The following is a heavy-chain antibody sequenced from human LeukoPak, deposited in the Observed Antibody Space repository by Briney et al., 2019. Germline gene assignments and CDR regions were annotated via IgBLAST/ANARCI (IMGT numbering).Heavy chain of an antibody. CDR3: ARAPLSGTYYTDAFDI. CDR1: GGSISTNNW. D-gene: IGHD1-26*01. Sequence: SETLSLTCAGSGGSISTNNWWTWVRQPPGKGLEWIGEIHHSGSTDYNPSLKSRVTISPDKSKNQFSLTLTSVTAADTAVYFCARAPLSGTYYTDAFDIWGQGTMVTVSS. V-gene: IGHV4-4*02. J-gene: IGHJ3*02. CDR2: IHHSGST.